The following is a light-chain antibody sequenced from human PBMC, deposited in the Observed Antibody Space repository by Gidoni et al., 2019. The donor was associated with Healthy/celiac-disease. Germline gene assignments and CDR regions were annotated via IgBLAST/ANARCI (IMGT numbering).Light chain of an antibody. J-gene: IGKJ3*01. CDR2: GAS. Sequence: IVLTQSPGTLSLSPGERATLSCRASQSVSSSYLAWYPQKPGQVPRLIIFGASSRATGIPDRFSGSGSGTDFTLIISRLELEDFSVYYCQQLQGTFXHXTKVDIK. CDR3: QQLQGT. CDR1: QSVSSSY. V-gene: IGKV3-20*01.